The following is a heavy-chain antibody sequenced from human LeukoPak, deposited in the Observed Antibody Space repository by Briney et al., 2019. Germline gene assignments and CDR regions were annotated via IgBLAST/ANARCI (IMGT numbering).Heavy chain of an antibody. J-gene: IGHJ4*02. CDR3: ATDGPRYTSGWANYFDY. V-gene: IGHV3-21*01. Sequence: GGSLRLSCAVSGFTFSSYTMNWVRQAPGKGLEWVSSVTSGSKYMYYADSVKGRFTISRDNAKNSLYLQLNSLRAEDTAVYYCATDGPRYTSGWANYFDYWGQGTLVTVSS. D-gene: IGHD6-19*01. CDR2: VTSGSKYM. CDR1: GFTFSSYT.